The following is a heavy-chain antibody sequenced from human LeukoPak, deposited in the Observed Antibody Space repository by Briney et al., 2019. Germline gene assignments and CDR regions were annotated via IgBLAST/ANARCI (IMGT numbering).Heavy chain of an antibody. CDR3: ARGDWSGSYAYYFDY. J-gene: IGHJ4*02. CDR1: GFTFSSYS. CDR2: ISSSSSYI. Sequence: NAGGSLRLSCAASGFTFSSYSMNWVRQAPGKGLEWVSSISSSSSYIYYADSVKGRFTISRDNAKNSLYLQMNSLRAEDTAVYYCARGDWSGSYAYYFDYWGQGTLVTVSS. V-gene: IGHV3-21*01. D-gene: IGHD1-26*01.